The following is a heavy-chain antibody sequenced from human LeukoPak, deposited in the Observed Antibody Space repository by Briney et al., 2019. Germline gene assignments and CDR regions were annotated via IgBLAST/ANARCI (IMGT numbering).Heavy chain of an antibody. CDR2: ISSSSSTI. V-gene: IGHV3-48*01. CDR1: GFTFSSYS. D-gene: IGHD4-17*01. CDR3: ARDPTTVTHDY. Sequence: GGSLRLSCAASGFTFSSYSMNWVRQAPGKGLEWVSYISSSSSTIYYADSVKGRFTISRDNAKNSLYLQMNSLRAEDTAVYYCARDPTTVTHDYWGQGTLVTVSS. J-gene: IGHJ4*02.